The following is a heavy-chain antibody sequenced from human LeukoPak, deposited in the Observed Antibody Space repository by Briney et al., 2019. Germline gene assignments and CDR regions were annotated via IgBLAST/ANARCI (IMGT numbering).Heavy chain of an antibody. CDR2: IDSCCSAI. Sequence: GGSLRLSGAAAGFTFSAYNRNWVRQAPGQGLEWGSYIDSCCSAIFYADSVKGRFTISRDNARNSLYLQMNSLRVDDTALYYCATDTYYFDRRDSSRDYWGQGTLVSVSS. V-gene: IGHV3-48*04. CDR1: GFTFSAYN. J-gene: IGHJ4*02. D-gene: IGHD3-22*01. CDR3: ATDTYYFDRRDSSRDY.